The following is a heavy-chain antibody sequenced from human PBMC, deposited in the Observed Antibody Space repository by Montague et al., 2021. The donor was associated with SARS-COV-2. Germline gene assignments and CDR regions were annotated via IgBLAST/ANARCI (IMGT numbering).Heavy chain of an antibody. CDR1: GFSRSTSGMC. CDR3: ARILVAAAGSPFDP. J-gene: IGHJ5*02. D-gene: IGHD6-13*01. CDR2: SDWDDDK. Sequence: PALVKPTQTLTLTCTFSGFSRSTSGMCVSWIRQPPGKALEWLARSDWDDDKYYSTSLKTRLTISKDTSKNQVVLTMTNMDPVDTATYYCARILVAAAGSPFDPWGQGTLVTVSS. V-gene: IGHV2-70*11.